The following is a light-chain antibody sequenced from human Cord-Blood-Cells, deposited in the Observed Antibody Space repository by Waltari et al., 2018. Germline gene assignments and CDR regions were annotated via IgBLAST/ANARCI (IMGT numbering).Light chain of an antibody. CDR1: SSDVGGYNY. Sequence: QSALTQPASVSGYPGQSITISCTGTSSDVGGYNYVSWYQQHPGKAPNLIIYDVSNRPSGVSNRFSGSKSGNTASLTISGLQAEDEADYYCSSYTSSSTLVFGGGTKLTVL. V-gene: IGLV2-14*03. CDR2: DVS. J-gene: IGLJ3*02. CDR3: SSYTSSSTLV.